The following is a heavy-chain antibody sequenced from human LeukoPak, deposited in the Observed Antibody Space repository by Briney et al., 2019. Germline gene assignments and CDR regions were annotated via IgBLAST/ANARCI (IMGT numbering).Heavy chain of an antibody. CDR1: GGSISSSGYF. Sequence: ASETLSLTCTVSGGSISSSGYFWGWIRQPPGKGLEWIGSIYYSGSTYYNPSLKSRVTISVDTSKNQFSLKLSSVTAADTAVYYCARGAAAADCFDYWGQGTLVTVSS. D-gene: IGHD6-13*01. CDR3: ARGAAAADCFDY. J-gene: IGHJ4*02. V-gene: IGHV4-39*07. CDR2: IYYSGST.